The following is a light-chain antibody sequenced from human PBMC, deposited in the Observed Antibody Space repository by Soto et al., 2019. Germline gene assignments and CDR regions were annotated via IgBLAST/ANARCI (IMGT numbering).Light chain of an antibody. J-gene: IGKJ4*01. CDR2: TAS. CDR1: QSFNTW. CDR3: QQGYSTPLT. V-gene: IGKV1-39*01. Sequence: DVQMTQSPSSLSPSVGDRVTITCRASQSFNTWLAWYQQKPGRAPKLLISTASSLQSGVPSRFSGSGSGTDFTLTISSLQPEDFATYYCQQGYSTPLTFGGGAKVEI.